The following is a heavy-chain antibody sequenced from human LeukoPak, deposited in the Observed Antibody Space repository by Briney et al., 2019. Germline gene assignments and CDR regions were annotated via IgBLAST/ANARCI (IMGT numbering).Heavy chain of an antibody. D-gene: IGHD2-2*02. CDR3: ARARYQLLYHRRYFDL. V-gene: IGHV4-34*01. Sequence: SETLSLTCTVSGGSISSYYWSWIRQPPGKGLEWIGEINHSGSTNYNPSLKSRVTISVDTSKNQFSLKLSSVTAADTAVYYCARARYQLLYHRRYFDLWGRGTLVTVSS. CDR2: INHSGST. CDR1: GGSISSYY. J-gene: IGHJ2*01.